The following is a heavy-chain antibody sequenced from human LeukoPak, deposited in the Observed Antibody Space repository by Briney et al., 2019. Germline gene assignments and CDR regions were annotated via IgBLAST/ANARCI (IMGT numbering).Heavy chain of an antibody. D-gene: IGHD2-15*01. CDR1: GYTFTGYY. Sequence: ASVKVSCKASGYTFTGYYMHWVRQAPGQGLEWMGIINPSGGSTSYAQKFQGRVTMTRDTSTSTVYMELSSLRSEDTAVYYCARYGSGGSCYAYDALDIWGQGTMVTVSS. CDR2: INPSGGST. V-gene: IGHV1-46*01. CDR3: ARYGSGGSCYAYDALDI. J-gene: IGHJ3*02.